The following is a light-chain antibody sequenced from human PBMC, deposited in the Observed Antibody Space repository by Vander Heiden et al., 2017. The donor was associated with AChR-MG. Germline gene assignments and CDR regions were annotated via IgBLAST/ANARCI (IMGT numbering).Light chain of an antibody. CDR2: ENN. J-gene: IGLJ2*01. CDR3: QSYDGSISVV. Sequence: NSMLTQPHSVSESPGKTVTISCTRSSGSIASHYVQWYQQRPGSAPTAVIYENNHRPSGVPDRFSGSIDRSSNSASLTISGLETEDEADYYCQSYDGSISVVFGGGTKVTVL. CDR1: SGSIASHY. V-gene: IGLV6-57*03.